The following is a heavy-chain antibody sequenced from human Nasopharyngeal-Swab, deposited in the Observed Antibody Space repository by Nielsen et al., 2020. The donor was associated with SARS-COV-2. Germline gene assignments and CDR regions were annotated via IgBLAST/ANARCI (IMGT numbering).Heavy chain of an antibody. CDR3: AREDGLYSSGWYWGFDF. Sequence: ASVKVSCKASGYTFSANYMHGVRQAPGQGLEWMGRINPDSGATNYAYKFEGRVTMTRDTSISTAYMELSRLTSDDTAVYYCAREDGLYSSGWYWGFDFWGQGTLVSVSS. D-gene: IGHD6-19*01. V-gene: IGHV1-2*06. CDR2: INPDSGAT. J-gene: IGHJ4*02. CDR1: GYTFSANY.